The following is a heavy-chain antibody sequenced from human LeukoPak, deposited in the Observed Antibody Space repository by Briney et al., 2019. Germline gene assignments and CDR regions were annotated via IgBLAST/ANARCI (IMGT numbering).Heavy chain of an antibody. CDR2: ISAYYGNT. D-gene: IGHD3-10*01. CDR1: GYTFTSYG. CDR3: ARDSLEVPDIWFGDQKDY. V-gene: IGHV1-18*01. J-gene: IGHJ4*02. Sequence: ASVKVSCKASGYTFTSYGISWVRQAPGQGLEWMGWISAYYGNTNYAQKLQGRVTMTTDTSTSTAYMELRSLRSDDTAVYYCARDSLEVPDIWFGDQKDYWGQGTLVTVSS.